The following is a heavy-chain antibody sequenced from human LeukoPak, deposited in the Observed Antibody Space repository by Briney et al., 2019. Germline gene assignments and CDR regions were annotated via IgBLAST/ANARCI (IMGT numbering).Heavy chain of an antibody. D-gene: IGHD6-19*01. CDR3: AGDPQQWKFDH. CDR2: IYASGGT. J-gene: IGHJ4*02. Sequence: SETLSLTCSVSGGSISSYYWSWIRQPPGKGLEWIGYIYASGGTSYNPSLKSRVTMSLDTPKNQFSLTLSSVIAADTAVYYCAGDPQQWKFDHWGQGTLVTVSS. CDR1: GGSISSYY. V-gene: IGHV4-59*01.